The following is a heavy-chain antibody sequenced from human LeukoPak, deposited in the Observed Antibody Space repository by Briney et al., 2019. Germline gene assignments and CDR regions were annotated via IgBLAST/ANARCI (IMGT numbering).Heavy chain of an antibody. V-gene: IGHV4-4*02. CDR2: IHHSGEI. CDR1: GGSISSSNW. Sequence: SETLSLTCGVSGGSISSSNWWSWVRQPPGKGLEWIGDIHHSGEINYNPSLKSRVTISLDKSKNQFSLKVTSVTAADTAIYYCARGKQQLVPPFDYWGQGALVTVSS. D-gene: IGHD6-13*01. CDR3: ARGKQQLVPPFDY. J-gene: IGHJ4*02.